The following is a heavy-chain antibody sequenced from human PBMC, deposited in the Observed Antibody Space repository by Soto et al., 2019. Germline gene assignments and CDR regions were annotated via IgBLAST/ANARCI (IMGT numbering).Heavy chain of an antibody. V-gene: IGHV4-34*01. Sequence: QVRLQQWSAGLLKPSETRSVTCAVYGGFFSDYYWTWIRQPPGKGLEWIGEINHRGSTNYNASLKSRVTISVDTSKNQFSLKLSSVTAADTAVYYCAREVPSRYFDLWGRGTPVTVSS. J-gene: IGHJ2*01. CDR2: INHRGST. CDR1: GGFFSDYY. D-gene: IGHD2-2*01. CDR3: AREVPSRYFDL.